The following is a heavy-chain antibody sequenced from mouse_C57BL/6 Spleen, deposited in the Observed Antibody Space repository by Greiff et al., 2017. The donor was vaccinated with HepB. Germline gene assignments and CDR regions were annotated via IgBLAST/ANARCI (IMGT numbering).Heavy chain of an antibody. CDR1: GYTFTSYW. Sequence: VQLQQSGAELVRPGSSVKLSCKASGYTFTSYWMHWVKQRPIQGLEWIGNIDPSDSETHYNQKFKDKATLTVDKSSSTAYMQLSSLTSEDSAVYYCAREYYGSSSFAYWGQGTLVTVSA. D-gene: IGHD1-1*01. J-gene: IGHJ3*01. V-gene: IGHV1-52*01. CDR3: AREYYGSSSFAY. CDR2: IDPSDSET.